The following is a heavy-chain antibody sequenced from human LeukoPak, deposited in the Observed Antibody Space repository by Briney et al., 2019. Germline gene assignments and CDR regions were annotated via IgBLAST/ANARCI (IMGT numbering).Heavy chain of an antibody. CDR3: ARDGRVSTVFENEFDY. V-gene: IGHV4-4*07. D-gene: IGHD3-9*01. J-gene: IGHJ4*02. CDR1: GGSISSYY. CDR2: IYTSGST. Sequence: SETLSLTCTVSGGSISSYYWSWIRQPAGKGLEWIGRIYTSGSTNYNPSLKSRVTMSVDTSKNQFSLKLSSVTAADTAVYYCARDGRVSTVFENEFDYWGQGTLVTVSS.